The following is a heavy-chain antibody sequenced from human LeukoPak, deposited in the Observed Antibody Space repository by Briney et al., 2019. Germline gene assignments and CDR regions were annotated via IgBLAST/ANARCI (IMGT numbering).Heavy chain of an antibody. D-gene: IGHD6-6*01. Sequence: GGSLRLSCAASGFTFSSYGMHWVRQAPGKGLEWVAVISYDGSNKYYADSVKGRFTISRDNSKNTLYLQMNSLRAEDTAVYYCARDGPRRTSPCAFDIWGQGTMVTVSS. CDR3: ARDGPRRTSPCAFDI. CDR2: ISYDGSNK. V-gene: IGHV3-30*03. J-gene: IGHJ3*02. CDR1: GFTFSSYG.